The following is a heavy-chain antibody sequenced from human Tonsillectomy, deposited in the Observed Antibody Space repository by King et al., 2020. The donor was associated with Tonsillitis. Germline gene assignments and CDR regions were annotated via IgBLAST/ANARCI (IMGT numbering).Heavy chain of an antibody. V-gene: IGHV4-4*02. Sequence: VQLQESGPGLVKPSGTLSLTCAVSGGSISSNNWWSWVRQLPGKGLEWIGEIYHSGSTNYNPSLKSRVTVSVDKSKNQFSLKLSSVTAADTAVYYWARVRGISGTKFDYWGQGTLVTVSS. D-gene: IGHD1-14*01. CDR2: IYHSGST. CDR3: ARVRGISGTKFDY. CDR1: GGSISSNNW. J-gene: IGHJ4*02.